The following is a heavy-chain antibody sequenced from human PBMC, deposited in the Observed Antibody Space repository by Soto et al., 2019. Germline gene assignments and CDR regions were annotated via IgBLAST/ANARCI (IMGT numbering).Heavy chain of an antibody. V-gene: IGHV3-33*01. CDR2: IWYDGSNK. Sequence: GGSLRLSCAASGFTFSSYGMHWVRQAPGKGLEWVAVIWYDGSNKYYADSVKGRFTISRDNSKNTLYLQMNSLRAENTAVYYGASVFYYGSGSPSFDYWGQGTLVAVSS. D-gene: IGHD3-10*01. J-gene: IGHJ4*02. CDR1: GFTFSSYG. CDR3: ASVFYYGSGSPSFDY.